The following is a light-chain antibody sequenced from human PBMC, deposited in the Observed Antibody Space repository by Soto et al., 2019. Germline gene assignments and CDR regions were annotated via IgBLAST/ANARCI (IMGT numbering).Light chain of an antibody. V-gene: IGKV1-33*01. CDR3: QQYYKVPVT. CDR2: DVS. CDR1: QDVNNS. Sequence: DIQMTQSPSSLSASIGDRVTITCQASQDVNNSLNWYQQKPRKAPNLLIYDVSNLGRGVPSRFSGGGSGTDFTFTISRLPPEDIGTHYCQQYYKVPVTFGQGTRLE. J-gene: IGKJ5*01.